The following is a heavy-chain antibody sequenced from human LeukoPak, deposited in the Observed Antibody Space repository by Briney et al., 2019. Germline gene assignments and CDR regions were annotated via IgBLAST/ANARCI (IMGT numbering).Heavy chain of an antibody. CDR3: ARDLDYSSGWYFDY. D-gene: IGHD6-19*01. CDR1: GGSISSYY. V-gene: IGHV4-59*01. Sequence: SETLSLTCTVSGGSISSYYWSWIRQPPGKGLEWIGYIYYSGSTNYNPSLKSRVTISVDTPKNQFSLKLSSVTAADTAVYYCARDLDYSSGWYFDYWGQGTLVTVSS. CDR2: IYYSGST. J-gene: IGHJ4*02.